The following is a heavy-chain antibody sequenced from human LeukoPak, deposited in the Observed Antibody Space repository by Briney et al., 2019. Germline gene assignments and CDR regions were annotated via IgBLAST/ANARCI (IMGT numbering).Heavy chain of an antibody. CDR3: AKDGRIVSSYFDY. CDR1: GFTFSSFA. CDR2: ISGSGGST. V-gene: IGHV3-23*01. J-gene: IGHJ4*02. D-gene: IGHD2-15*01. Sequence: PGGSLRLSCAASGFTFSSFAVTWVRQSPGKGLEWVSAISGSGGSTYYADSVKGRFTISRDNSKNTLYLQMNSLRAEDTAVYYCAKDGRIVSSYFDYWGQGTLVTVSS.